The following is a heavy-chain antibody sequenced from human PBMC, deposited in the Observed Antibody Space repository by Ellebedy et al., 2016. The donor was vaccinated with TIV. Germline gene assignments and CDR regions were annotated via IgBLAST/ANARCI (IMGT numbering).Heavy chain of an antibody. Sequence: ASVKVSXXTSGYTFTSYGVNWLRQAPGQGLEWMGWISGDNGNTNYAQKLQVRVTMTTDTSTNTAYMELRSLRSDDTAVYYCARGDQRGEWELLEFDYWGQGTLITVSS. D-gene: IGHD1-26*01. V-gene: IGHV1-18*01. J-gene: IGHJ4*02. CDR1: GYTFTSYG. CDR3: ARGDQRGEWELLEFDY. CDR2: ISGDNGNT.